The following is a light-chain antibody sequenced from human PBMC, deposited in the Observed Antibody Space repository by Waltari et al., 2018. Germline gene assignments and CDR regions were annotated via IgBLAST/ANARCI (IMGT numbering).Light chain of an antibody. CDR3: QQSFTTPLT. V-gene: IGKV1-39*01. CDR2: ASS. CDR1: QSISSY. Sequence: DIQMTQSPSSLSASVGDTVTITCRAGQSISSYLTWYQQKPGMAPKLLIYASSTLQTGVPSRFSGSGSGTDFTLTISSLQPEDFATYYCQQSFTTPLTFGGGTKVEIK. J-gene: IGKJ4*01.